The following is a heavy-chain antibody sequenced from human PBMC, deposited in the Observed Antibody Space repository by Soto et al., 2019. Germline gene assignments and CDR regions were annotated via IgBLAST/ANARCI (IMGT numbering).Heavy chain of an antibody. CDR2: INHSGST. D-gene: IGHD2-15*01. Sequence: QVQLQQWGAGLLKPSETLSLTCAVYGGSFSGYYWSWIRQPPGKGLEWIGEINHSGSTNYNPSLKSRVTISVDTSKNQFSLKLSSVTAADTAVYYCARGRQYCSGGSCYGYYYYGMDVWGQGTTVTVSS. J-gene: IGHJ6*02. CDR1: GGSFSGYY. CDR3: ARGRQYCSGGSCYGYYYYGMDV. V-gene: IGHV4-34*01.